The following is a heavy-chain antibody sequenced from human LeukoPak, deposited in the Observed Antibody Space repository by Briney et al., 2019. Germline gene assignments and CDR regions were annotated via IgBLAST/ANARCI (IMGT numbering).Heavy chain of an antibody. V-gene: IGHV3-30*18. CDR1: GFTFSSYG. D-gene: IGHD5-18*01. CDR3: AKDLTAMAPGPFDY. Sequence: GRSLRLSCAASGFTFSSYGMHWVRQAPGKGLEWVAVISYDGSNKYYADSVKGRFTISRDNSKNTLYLQMNSLRAEDTAVYYCAKDLTAMAPGPFDYWGQGTLVTVSS. J-gene: IGHJ4*02. CDR2: ISYDGSNK.